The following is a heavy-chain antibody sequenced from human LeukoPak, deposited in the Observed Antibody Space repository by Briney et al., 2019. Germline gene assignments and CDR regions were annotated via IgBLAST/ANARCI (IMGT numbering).Heavy chain of an antibody. V-gene: IGHV1-2*02. J-gene: IGHJ5*02. Sequence: ASVKVSCKASGYTFTGYYMHWVRQAPGQGLEWMGWINPNSGGTNYAQKFQGRVTMTRDTSISTAYMELSRLRSDDTAVYYCARDMGFLRGCLDPWGQGTLVTVSS. CDR2: INPNSGGT. CDR3: ARDMGFLRGCLDP. D-gene: IGHD3-3*01. CDR1: GYTFTGYY.